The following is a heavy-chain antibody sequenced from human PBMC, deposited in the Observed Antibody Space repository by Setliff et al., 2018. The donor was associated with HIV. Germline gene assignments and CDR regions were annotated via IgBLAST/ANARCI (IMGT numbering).Heavy chain of an antibody. Sequence: SETLSLTCTVSGGSISSGDYYWSWIRQPPGKGLEWIGYIYYSGSTNYNPSLKSRVTISVDTSKNQSSLKLSSVTAADTAVYYCARRSGWSEDYWGQGTLVTVSS. CDR3: ARRSGWSEDY. CDR2: IYYSGST. D-gene: IGHD6-19*01. J-gene: IGHJ4*02. V-gene: IGHV4-30-4*08. CDR1: GGSISSGDYY.